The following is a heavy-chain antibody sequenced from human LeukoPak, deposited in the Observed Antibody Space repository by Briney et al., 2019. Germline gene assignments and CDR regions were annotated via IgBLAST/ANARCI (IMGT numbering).Heavy chain of an antibody. CDR1: GASVSSASY. J-gene: IGHJ5*02. Sequence: SETLSLTCTVSGASVSSASYWHWIRQPSGKGVEWIAHIYNGVNTNYNPSLKSRVTISVDTSKNQFSLRLNSVTAADTAVYYCARSRAFNSGAFDPWGQGSLVTVSS. CDR3: ARSRAFNSGAFDP. V-gene: IGHV4-61*01. CDR2: IYNGVNT. D-gene: IGHD1-26*01.